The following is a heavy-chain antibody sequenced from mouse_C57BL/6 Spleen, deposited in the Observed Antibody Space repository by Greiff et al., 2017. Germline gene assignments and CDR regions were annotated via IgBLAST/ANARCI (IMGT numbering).Heavy chain of an antibody. CDR3: AINDYDDAMDY. J-gene: IGHJ4*01. Sequence: VQLQQPGAELVKPGASVKLSCKASGYTFTSYWMHWVKQRPGQGLEWIGMIHPNSGSTNYNEKFKSKATLTVDKSSSTAYMQLSSLTSEDSAVYYCAINDYDDAMDYWGQGTSVTVSS. D-gene: IGHD2-4*01. CDR1: GYTFTSYW. CDR2: IHPNSGST. V-gene: IGHV1-64*01.